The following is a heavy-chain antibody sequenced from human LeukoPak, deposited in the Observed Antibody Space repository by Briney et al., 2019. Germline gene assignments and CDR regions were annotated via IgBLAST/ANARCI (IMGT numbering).Heavy chain of an antibody. CDR1: VCPISRCDYH. D-gene: IGHD3-10*01. CDR3: ARGHYGSGSYYLYYFDY. V-gene: IGHV4-30-4*01. CDR2: IDYSGST. Sequence: SQTLSLTCTVSVCPISRCDYHWSWIRQPPGKGLEWVGYIDYSGSTYYNPSLKSRVTIAVDTSKNQFSQKLSSVNAADTAVYYCARGHYGSGSYYLYYFDYWGQGTLVTVSS. J-gene: IGHJ4*02.